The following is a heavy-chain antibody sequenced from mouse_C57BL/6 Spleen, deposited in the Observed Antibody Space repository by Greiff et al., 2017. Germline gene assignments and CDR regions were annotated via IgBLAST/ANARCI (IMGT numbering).Heavy chain of an antibody. Sequence: VQVVESGAELARPGASVKLSCKASGYTFTSYGISWVKQRTGQGLEWIGEIYPRSGNTYYNEKFKGKATLTADKSSSTAYMELRSLTSEYSAVYFCADDYDGSWFAYWGQGTLVTVSA. CDR2: IYPRSGNT. V-gene: IGHV1-81*01. J-gene: IGHJ3*01. CDR3: ADDYDGSWFAY. D-gene: IGHD2-4*01. CDR1: GYTFTSYG.